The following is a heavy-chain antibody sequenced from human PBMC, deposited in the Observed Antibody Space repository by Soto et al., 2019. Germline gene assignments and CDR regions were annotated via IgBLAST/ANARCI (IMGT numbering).Heavy chain of an antibody. CDR3: ARDRYYGSGSYYNFYSGMDV. CDR2: IFHSGST. D-gene: IGHD3-10*01. V-gene: IGHV4-30-4*01. CDR1: GGSINSGDYY. Sequence: PSETLSLTCTVSGGSINSGDYYWTWVRQPPGKGLEWIGNIFHSGSTYYTPSLQSRVTISLDTSKNHFSLKLSSVTPADTAVYYCARDRYYGSGSYYNFYSGMDVWGQGTAVT. J-gene: IGHJ6*02.